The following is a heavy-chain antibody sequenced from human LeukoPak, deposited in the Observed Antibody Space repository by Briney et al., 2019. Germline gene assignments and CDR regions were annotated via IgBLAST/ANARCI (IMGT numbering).Heavy chain of an antibody. J-gene: IGHJ4*02. CDR1: GFTFDDYA. D-gene: IGHD2-21*01. Sequence: PGRSLRLSCAASGFTFDDYAMHWVRQAPGKGLEWVSGISWNSGSIGYADSVKGRFTISRDNAKNSLYLQMNSLRAEDTALHYCAKDGNPYSPFDYWGQGTLVTVSS. CDR2: ISWNSGSI. V-gene: IGHV3-9*01. CDR3: AKDGNPYSPFDY.